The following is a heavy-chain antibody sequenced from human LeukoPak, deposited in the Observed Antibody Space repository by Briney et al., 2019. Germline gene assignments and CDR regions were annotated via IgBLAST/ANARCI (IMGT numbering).Heavy chain of an antibody. Sequence: SETLSLTCTVSGGSISSYYWSWIRQPPGKGLEWIGYIYYSGSTNYNPSLKSRVTISVDTSKNQFSLKLSSVTAADTAVYYCARVTWNWDFDYWGQGTLVTVSP. D-gene: IGHD1-7*01. V-gene: IGHV4-59*01. CDR1: GGSISSYY. J-gene: IGHJ4*02. CDR3: ARVTWNWDFDY. CDR2: IYYSGST.